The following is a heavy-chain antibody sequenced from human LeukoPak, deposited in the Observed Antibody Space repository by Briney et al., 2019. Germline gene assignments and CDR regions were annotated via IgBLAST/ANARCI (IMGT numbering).Heavy chain of an antibody. D-gene: IGHD2-21*02. Sequence: SETLSLTCAVSGGSISSGGYSWSWIRQPPGKGLEWIGRIYTSGSTNYNPSLKSRVTISVDTSKNQFSLKLSSVTAADTAVYYCARTRWGDASQSSYNWFDPWGQGTLVTVSS. J-gene: IGHJ5*02. CDR3: ARTRWGDASQSSYNWFDP. V-gene: IGHV4-61*02. CDR1: GGSISSGGYS. CDR2: IYTSGST.